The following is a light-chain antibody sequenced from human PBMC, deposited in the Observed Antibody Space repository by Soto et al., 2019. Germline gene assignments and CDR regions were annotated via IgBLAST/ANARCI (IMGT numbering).Light chain of an antibody. CDR1: QSISEF. Sequence: LTQSLVTVSLSQGAQATLSCLASQSISEFLAWYQQKPGQAPRLLIYDASNRATGTPARFSGSGSGTDFTLTISSLEPEDFAVYYCQQHSHWPPWTFGQGTKVDIK. V-gene: IGKV3-11*01. J-gene: IGKJ1*01. CDR3: QQHSHWPPWT. CDR2: DAS.